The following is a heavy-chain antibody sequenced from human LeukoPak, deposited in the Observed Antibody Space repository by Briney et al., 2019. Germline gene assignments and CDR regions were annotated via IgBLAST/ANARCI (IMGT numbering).Heavy chain of an antibody. CDR3: ARDQDYYDSSGYYYGLERSYYYYGMDV. CDR2: INPNSGGT. D-gene: IGHD3-22*01. V-gene: IGHV1-2*02. CDR1: GYTFTGYY. Sequence: ASVKVSCKASGYTFTGYYMHWVRQAPGQGLEWMGWINPNSGGTNYAQKFQGRVTMARDTSISTAYMELSRLRSDDTAVCYCARDQDYYDSSGYYYGLERSYYYYGMDVWGQGTTVTVSS. J-gene: IGHJ6*02.